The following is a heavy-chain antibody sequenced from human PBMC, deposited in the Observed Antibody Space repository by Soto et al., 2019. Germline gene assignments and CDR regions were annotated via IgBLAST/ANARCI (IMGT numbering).Heavy chain of an antibody. CDR3: ARGSSIAGLYYGMDV. CDR1: GGSISSGDYY. V-gene: IGHV4-31*03. CDR2: IYYSGIT. D-gene: IGHD6-6*01. Sequence: PSETLSLTCTFSGGSISSGDYYLSWIRQHPGKGLEWIGYIYYSGITYYNPSLKSRVTISLDTSKNQFSLKLSSVTAADTAVYYCARGSSIAGLYYGMDVWGQGTTVTVSS. J-gene: IGHJ6*02.